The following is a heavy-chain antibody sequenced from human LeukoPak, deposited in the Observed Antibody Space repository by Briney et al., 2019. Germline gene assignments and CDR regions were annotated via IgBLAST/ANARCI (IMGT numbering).Heavy chain of an antibody. CDR3: ARAMDSSSSRYQAFEY. D-gene: IGHD2-2*01. CDR2: IKQDESER. CDR1: GFSFSNYW. Sequence: GGSLRLSCATSGFSFSNYWMSWVRQAPGKGLEWVASIKQDESERYYVDSVKGRFTISRDSAEDSLYLQMNNLRAEDTAVYYCARAMDSSSSRYQAFEYWGQGTPVTVSS. J-gene: IGHJ4*02. V-gene: IGHV3-7*01.